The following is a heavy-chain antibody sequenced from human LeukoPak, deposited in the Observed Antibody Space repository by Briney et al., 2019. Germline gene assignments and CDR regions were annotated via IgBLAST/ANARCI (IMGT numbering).Heavy chain of an antibody. CDR1: GGSISSYY. V-gene: IGHV4-59*12. CDR3: ARAREEYYYGSGSPDAFDI. CDR2: IYYSGST. Sequence: SETLSLTCTVSGGSISSYYWSWIRQPPGKGLEWIGYIYYSGSTNYNPSLKSRVTISVDTSKNQFSLKLSSVTAADTAVYYCARAREEYYYGSGSPDAFDIWGQGTMVTVSS. J-gene: IGHJ3*02. D-gene: IGHD3-10*01.